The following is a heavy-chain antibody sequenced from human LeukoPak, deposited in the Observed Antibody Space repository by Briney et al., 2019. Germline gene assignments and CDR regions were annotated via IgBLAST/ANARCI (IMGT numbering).Heavy chain of an antibody. CDR3: ARDQTTVIKGFDI. D-gene: IGHD4-17*01. Sequence: SETLSLTCTVSGGSIRTHYWTWIQQPPGKGLEWIGYISYIGSTNYNPSLKSRVTISVDTSKNRFSLRLSSVTAADTAVYYCARDQTTVIKGFDIWGQGTVVTVSS. J-gene: IGHJ3*02. V-gene: IGHV4-59*11. CDR1: GGSIRTHY. CDR2: ISYIGST.